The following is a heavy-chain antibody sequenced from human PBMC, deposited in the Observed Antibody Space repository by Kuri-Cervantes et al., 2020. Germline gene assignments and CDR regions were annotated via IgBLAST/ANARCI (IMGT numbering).Heavy chain of an antibody. J-gene: IGHJ5*02. D-gene: IGHD2-2*03. CDR3: ARWMGPRFDP. CDR1: GGSISSSSYY. Sequence: SETLSLTCTVSGGSISSSSYYWGWIRQPPGKGLEWIGSIYYSGSTYCNPSLKSRVTISVDTSKNQFSLKLSSVTAADTAVYYCARWMGPRFDPWGQGTLVTVSS. CDR2: IYYSGST. V-gene: IGHV4-39*01.